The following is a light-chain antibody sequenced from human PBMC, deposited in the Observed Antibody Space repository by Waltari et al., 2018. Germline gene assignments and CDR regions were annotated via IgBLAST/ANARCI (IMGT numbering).Light chain of an antibody. Sequence: LTQSPGTLSLSPGERATLSCRASQNIGTYLVWYQQKPGQPPRLLMYAASRRATGIPDWFSGSGSGTDFSLTISRLEPEDFAVYYCQNHERLPATFGQGTKVEIK. CDR3: QNHERLPAT. J-gene: IGKJ1*01. CDR1: QNIGTY. V-gene: IGKV3-20*01. CDR2: AAS.